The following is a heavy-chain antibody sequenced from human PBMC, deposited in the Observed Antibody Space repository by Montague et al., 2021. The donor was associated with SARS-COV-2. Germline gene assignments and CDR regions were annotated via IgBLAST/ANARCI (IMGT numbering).Heavy chain of an antibody. V-gene: IGHV6-1*01. J-gene: IGHJ3*02. D-gene: IGHD3-16*01. CDR2: PYYRSRWFD. CDR3: ARGDGLGPYTGYAFDI. CDR1: GDSVAEDKGT. Sequence: CAISGDSVAEDKGTWKGITHAPSRGVDWLCRPYYRSRWFDHYEVXMKXRIIIKADTSKNQFSLQLDSVTPEDTAVYYCARGDGLGPYTGYAFDIWGRGTLGTVSS.